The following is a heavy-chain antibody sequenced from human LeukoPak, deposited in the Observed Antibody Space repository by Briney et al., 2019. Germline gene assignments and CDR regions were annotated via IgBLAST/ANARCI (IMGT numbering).Heavy chain of an antibody. CDR2: IYYSGST. J-gene: IGHJ4*02. Sequence: SETLSLTCTVSGGSIKNYYWSWIRQPPGKGLEWIGYIYYSGSTNYNPSLKSRVTISVDTSKNQFSLKLSSVTAADTAVYYCARQGSDTAMVHFDYWGQGTLVTVSS. D-gene: IGHD5-18*01. V-gene: IGHV4-59*01. CDR1: GGSIKNYY. CDR3: ARQGSDTAMVHFDY.